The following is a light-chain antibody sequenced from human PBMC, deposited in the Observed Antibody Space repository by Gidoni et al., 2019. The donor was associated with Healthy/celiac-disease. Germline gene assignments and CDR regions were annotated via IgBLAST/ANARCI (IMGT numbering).Light chain of an antibody. CDR3: QQYGSSRGST. J-gene: IGKJ3*01. V-gene: IGKV3-20*01. Sequence: EIVLTQSPGTLSLSTGERATLSCRASQSVSSSYLAWYQQKPGQAPRLLIYGAASRATGIPDRFSGSGSGTDFTLTISRLEPEDCAVYYCQQYGSSRGSTFGPGTKVDIK. CDR2: GAA. CDR1: QSVSSSY.